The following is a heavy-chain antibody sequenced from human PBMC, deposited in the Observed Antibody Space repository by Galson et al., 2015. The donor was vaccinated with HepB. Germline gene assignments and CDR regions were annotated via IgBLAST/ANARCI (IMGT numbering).Heavy chain of an antibody. CDR1: GFSFSDFY. J-gene: IGHJ6*03. Sequence: SLRLSCAASGFSFSDFYMGWIRQPPGKGLKWASYISATGKTVYYEDSLKGRFTISRDNAKTSLYLQMNSLRVEDTAIYYCARVQPPNVVAGKKGLMDVWGNGTMVTVSS. CDR2: ISATGKTV. V-gene: IGHV3-11*01. CDR3: ARVQPPNVVAGKKGLMDV. D-gene: IGHD6-19*01.